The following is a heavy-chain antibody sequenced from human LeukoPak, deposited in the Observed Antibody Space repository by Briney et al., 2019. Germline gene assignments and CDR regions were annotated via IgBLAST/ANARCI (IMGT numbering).Heavy chain of an antibody. J-gene: IGHJ4*02. V-gene: IGHV3-48*03. CDR2: ISGSGSTI. Sequence: GGSLRLSCAASGFTFSNYEMNWVRQAPGKGLEWVSYISGSGSTIYYADSVKGRFTISRDNAKDSLYLQMNSPRAEDTAVYYCARVRSGYSHENYFDYWGQGTLVTVSS. D-gene: IGHD5-18*01. CDR3: ARVRSGYSHENYFDY. CDR1: GFTFSNYE.